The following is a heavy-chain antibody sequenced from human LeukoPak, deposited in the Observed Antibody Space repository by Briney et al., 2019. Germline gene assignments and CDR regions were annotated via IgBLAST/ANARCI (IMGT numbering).Heavy chain of an antibody. J-gene: IGHJ6*03. CDR1: GFTFDDYA. CDR3: AKDGARFVAAAEGYYMDV. Sequence: GGSLRLSCAASGFTFDDYAMHWVRQAPGKGLEWVSGISWNSGSIGYADSVKGRFTISRDNAKNSLYLQMNSLRAEDMALYYCAKDGARFVAAAEGYYMDVWGKGTTVTVSS. V-gene: IGHV3-9*03. CDR2: ISWNSGSI. D-gene: IGHD6-13*01.